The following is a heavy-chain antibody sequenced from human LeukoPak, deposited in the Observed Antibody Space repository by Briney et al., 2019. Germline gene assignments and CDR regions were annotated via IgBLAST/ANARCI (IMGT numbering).Heavy chain of an antibody. V-gene: IGHV3-30*18. D-gene: IGHD6-19*01. CDR1: GFTFSSYG. Sequence: PGRSLRLSCAASGFTFSSYGMHWVRQAPGKGLEWVAVISYDGSNKYYADSVKGRFTISRDNSKNTLYLQMNSLRAEDTAVYYCAKAESGWETDGFDIWGQGTMVAVSS. J-gene: IGHJ3*02. CDR3: AKAESGWETDGFDI. CDR2: ISYDGSNK.